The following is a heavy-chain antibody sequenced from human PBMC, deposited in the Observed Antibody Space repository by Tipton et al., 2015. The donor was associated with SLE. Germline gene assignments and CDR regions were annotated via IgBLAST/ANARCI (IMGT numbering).Heavy chain of an antibody. CDR3: ARGPAMTTDYYYMDV. V-gene: IGHV3-48*03. D-gene: IGHD4-11*01. J-gene: IGHJ6*03. CDR1: GFTFSSYE. CDR2: ISSSGSTI. Sequence: GSLRLSCAASGFTFSSYEMNWVRQAPGKGLEWVSYISSSGSTIYYADSVKGRFTISRDNAKNSLYLQMNSLRAEDTAVHYCARGPAMTTDYYYMDVWGKGTTVTVSS.